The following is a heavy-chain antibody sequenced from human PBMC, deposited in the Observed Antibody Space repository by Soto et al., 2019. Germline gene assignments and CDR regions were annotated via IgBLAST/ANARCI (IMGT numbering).Heavy chain of an antibody. D-gene: IGHD4-4*01. J-gene: IGHJ4*02. CDR1: GFTFSDFT. V-gene: IGHV3-21*01. Sequence: EVQLVESGGGLVKPGGSLRLSCAASGFTFSDFTMNWVRQAPGKGLQWVSSISSGGSFISYADSVRGRFTISRDNAKNSLYLQVDSLRAEDTAVFFFARGNRRTFDYWGQGTLVTVSS. CDR2: ISSGGSFI. CDR3: ARGNRRTFDY.